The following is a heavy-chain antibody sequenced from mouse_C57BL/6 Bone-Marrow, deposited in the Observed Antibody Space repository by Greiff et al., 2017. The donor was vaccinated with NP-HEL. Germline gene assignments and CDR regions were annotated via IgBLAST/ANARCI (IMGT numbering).Heavy chain of an antibody. Sequence: VQLKESGAELARPGASVKLSCKASGYTFTSYGISWVKQRTGQGLEWIGEIYPRSGNTYYNEKFKGKATLTADKSSSTAYMELRSLTSEDSAVYFCARNYYGSSYAYAMDYWGQGTSVTVSS. CDR1: GYTFTSYG. CDR2: IYPRSGNT. CDR3: ARNYYGSSYAYAMDY. J-gene: IGHJ4*01. D-gene: IGHD1-1*01. V-gene: IGHV1-81*01.